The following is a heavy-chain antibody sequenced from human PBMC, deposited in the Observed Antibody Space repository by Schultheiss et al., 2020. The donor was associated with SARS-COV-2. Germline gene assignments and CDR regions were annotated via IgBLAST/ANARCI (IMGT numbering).Heavy chain of an antibody. J-gene: IGHJ4*02. D-gene: IGHD2-2*01. CDR2: IYTSGST. CDR3: ARVRGYGYCSSTSCPSDY. Sequence: SETLSLTCTVSGGSISSGSYYWSWIRQPAGKGLEWIGRIYTSGSTNYNPSLKSRVTISVDTSKNQFSLKLSSVTAADTAVYYCARVRGYGYCSSTSCPSDYWGQGTLVTVSS. CDR1: GGSISSGSYY. V-gene: IGHV4-61*02.